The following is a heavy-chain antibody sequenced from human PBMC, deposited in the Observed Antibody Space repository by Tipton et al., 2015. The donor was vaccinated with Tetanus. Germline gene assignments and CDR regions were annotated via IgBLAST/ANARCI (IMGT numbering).Heavy chain of an antibody. D-gene: IGHD2-2*01. J-gene: IGHJ4*02. CDR1: GASFSGSY. CDR2: IKQDGSAK. Sequence: LSLTCAVSGASFSGSYWSWVRQSPGKGLEWVANIKQDGSAKYYVDSVKGRFTISRDNAKNSLYLQMNSLRAEDTAVYYCARDSTYLFDYWGQGTLVTVSS. V-gene: IGHV3-7*01. CDR3: ARDSTYLFDY.